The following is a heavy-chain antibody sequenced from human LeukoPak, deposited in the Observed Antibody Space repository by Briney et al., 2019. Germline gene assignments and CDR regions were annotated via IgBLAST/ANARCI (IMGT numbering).Heavy chain of an antibody. Sequence: GASVKVSCKASGYTFTSYDINWVRQATGQGLEWMGWMNPNSGNTGYAQKFQGRVTITRNTSISTAYMELSSLRSEDTAVYYCARFLPGCSSTSCYELGYYYYGMDVWGQGTTVTVSS. CDR2: MNPNSGNT. V-gene: IGHV1-8*03. CDR1: GYTFTSYD. D-gene: IGHD2-2*01. CDR3: ARFLPGCSSTSCYELGYYYYGMDV. J-gene: IGHJ6*02.